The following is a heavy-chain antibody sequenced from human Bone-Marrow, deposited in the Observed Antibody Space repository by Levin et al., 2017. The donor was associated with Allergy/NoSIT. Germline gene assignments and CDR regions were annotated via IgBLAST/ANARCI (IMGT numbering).Heavy chain of an antibody. CDR3: ARDGPIYFGWDAFDI. CDR1: GFTFSSYE. V-gene: IGHV3-48*03. D-gene: IGHD3-9*01. Sequence: GGSLRLSCAASGFTFSSYEMNWVRQAPGKGLEWVSYISSSGSTIYYADSVKGRFTISRDNAKNSLYLQMNSLRAEDTAVYYCARDGPIYFGWDAFDIWGQGTMVTVSS. CDR2: ISSSGSTI. J-gene: IGHJ3*02.